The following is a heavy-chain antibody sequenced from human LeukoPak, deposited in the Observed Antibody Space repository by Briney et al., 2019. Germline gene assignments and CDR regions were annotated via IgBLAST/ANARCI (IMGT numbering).Heavy chain of an antibody. CDR1: GGSFSGYY. J-gene: IGHJ5*02. Sequence: SETLSLTCAVSGGSFSGYYWSWIRQPPGKGLEWIGEINHSGSTNYNPSLKSRVTISVDTSKNQFSLKLSSVTAADTAVYYCARVVLLWFGESHNWFDPWGQGTLVTVSS. D-gene: IGHD3-10*01. CDR2: INHSGST. CDR3: ARVVLLWFGESHNWFDP. V-gene: IGHV4-34*01.